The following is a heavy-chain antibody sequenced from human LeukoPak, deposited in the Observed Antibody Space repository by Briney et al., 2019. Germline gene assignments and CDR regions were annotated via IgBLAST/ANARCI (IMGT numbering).Heavy chain of an antibody. CDR3: AKDLRSSADSKMGAADY. Sequence: PGGTRRLSCAASGFSFSSFGMSWVRQAPGKGLEWVSRISGSDGSTDYADSVKGRFTISRDNSKNTLYLQMNSLRAEDTAVYYCAKDLRSSADSKMGAADYWGQGTLVTVSS. CDR1: GFSFSSFG. CDR2: ISGSDGST. D-gene: IGHD1-26*01. J-gene: IGHJ4*02. V-gene: IGHV3-23*01.